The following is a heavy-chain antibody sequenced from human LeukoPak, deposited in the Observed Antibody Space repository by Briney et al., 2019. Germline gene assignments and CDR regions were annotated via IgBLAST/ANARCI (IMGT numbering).Heavy chain of an antibody. V-gene: IGHV1-2*02. D-gene: IGHD6-13*01. Sequence: ASVKVSCKASGYTFTGYYMHWVRQAPGQGLEWMVWINPNSGGTNYAQKFQGRVTMTRDTSISTAYMELSRLRSDDTAVYYCARTIAAAVNWFDPWGQGTLVTVSS. CDR3: ARTIAAAVNWFDP. CDR1: GYTFTGYY. J-gene: IGHJ5*02. CDR2: INPNSGGT.